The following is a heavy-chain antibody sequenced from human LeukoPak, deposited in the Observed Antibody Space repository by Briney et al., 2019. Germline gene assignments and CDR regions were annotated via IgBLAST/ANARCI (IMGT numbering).Heavy chain of an antibody. J-gene: IGHJ6*03. D-gene: IGHD1-14*01. CDR3: ARNTGDYMDV. CDR1: GYSISSGYY. Sequence: SETLSLTCTASGYSISSGYYWSWIRQPAGKGLEWIGRIYTSGSTNYNPSLKSRVTMSVDTSKNQFSLKLSSVTAADTAVYYCARNTGDYMDVWGKGTTVTVSS. CDR2: IYTSGST. V-gene: IGHV4-4*07.